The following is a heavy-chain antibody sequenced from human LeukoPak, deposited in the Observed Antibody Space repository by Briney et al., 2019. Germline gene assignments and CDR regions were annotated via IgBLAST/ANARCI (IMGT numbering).Heavy chain of an antibody. CDR3: ARQRVGAFEN. D-gene: IGHD1-26*01. CDR1: GFTFTDTY. J-gene: IGHJ1*01. Sequence: PGGSLRLSCAVSGFTFTDTYMTWIRQAPGKGLESLSYISPSGTDISYADSVKGRFTISRDNAKNSLSLQMNSLRADDTAVYYCARQRVGAFENWGQGTLVTVSS. V-gene: IGHV3-11*04. CDR2: ISPSGTDI.